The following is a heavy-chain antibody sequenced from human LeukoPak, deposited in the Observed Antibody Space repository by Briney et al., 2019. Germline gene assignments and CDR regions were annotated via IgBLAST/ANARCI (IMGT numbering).Heavy chain of an antibody. J-gene: IGHJ4*02. D-gene: IGHD6-19*01. CDR3: AHSPDSVAGVYYFDY. Sequence: ESGPTLVKPTQTLTLTCTFSGFSLSTSGVGVGWIRQPPGKALEWLALIYWVDDKRYSPSLKTRLTITKDTSKNQVVLTMTNMDPVDTATYYCAHSPDSVAGVYYFDYWGQGTLVTVSS. CDR1: GFSLSTSGVG. V-gene: IGHV2-5*02. CDR2: IYWVDDK.